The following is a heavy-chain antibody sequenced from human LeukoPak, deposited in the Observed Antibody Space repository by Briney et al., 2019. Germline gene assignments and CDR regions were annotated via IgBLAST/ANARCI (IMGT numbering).Heavy chain of an antibody. Sequence: GRSLRLSCAASGFILNSYGMHWVRQAPGKGLEWVADIWFDGKNQHFADSVRGRFAISRDNSKNTVYLQINSLRAEDTAVYYCARDRHCVNGVCHSPAGMDVWAKGPRSPSP. V-gene: IGHV3-33*01. D-gene: IGHD2-8*01. CDR2: IWFDGKNQ. J-gene: IGHJ6*02. CDR1: GFILNSYG. CDR3: ARDRHCVNGVCHSPAGMDV.